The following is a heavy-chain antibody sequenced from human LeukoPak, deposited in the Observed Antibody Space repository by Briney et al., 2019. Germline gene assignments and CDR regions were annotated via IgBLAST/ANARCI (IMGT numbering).Heavy chain of an antibody. CDR1: GGTFSSYA. CDR2: IIPIFGTA. CDR3: ARGRLVRDHYYYMDV. D-gene: IGHD6-19*01. V-gene: IGHV1-69*05. Sequence: SVKVSCKASGGTFSSYAISWVRQAPGQGLEWMGGIIPIFGTANYAQKFQGRVTITTDESTSTAYMELCSLRSEDTAVYYCARGRLVRDHYYYMDVWGKGTTVTVSS. J-gene: IGHJ6*03.